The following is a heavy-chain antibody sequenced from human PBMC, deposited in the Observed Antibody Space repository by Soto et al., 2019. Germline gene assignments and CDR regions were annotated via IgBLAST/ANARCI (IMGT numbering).Heavy chain of an antibody. CDR1: GFPFSSYS. D-gene: IGHD3-9*01. J-gene: IGHJ4*02. Sequence: PGGSLRLSCAASGFPFSSYSMNWVRQAPGKGLEWVSYISSISSTIYYADSVKGRFTISRDNAKNSLYLQMNSLRAEDTAVYYCARVVRYPPRFDYWGQGTLVTVSS. V-gene: IGHV3-48*01. CDR3: ARVVRYPPRFDY. CDR2: ISSISSTI.